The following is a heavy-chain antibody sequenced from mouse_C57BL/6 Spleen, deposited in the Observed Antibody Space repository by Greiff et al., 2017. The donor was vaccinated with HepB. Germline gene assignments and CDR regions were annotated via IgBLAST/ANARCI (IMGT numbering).Heavy chain of an antibody. CDR3: AREDQLSRYFDV. V-gene: IGHV1-76*01. D-gene: IGHD1-1*02. Sequence: VQLQQSGAELVRPGASAKLSCKASGYTFTDYYINWVKQRPGQGLEWIARIYPGSGNTYYNEKFKGKATLTAEKSSSTAYMQLSSLTSEDSAVYVCAREDQLSRYFDVWGTGTTVTVSS. CDR2: IYPGSGNT. CDR1: GYTFTDYY. J-gene: IGHJ1*03.